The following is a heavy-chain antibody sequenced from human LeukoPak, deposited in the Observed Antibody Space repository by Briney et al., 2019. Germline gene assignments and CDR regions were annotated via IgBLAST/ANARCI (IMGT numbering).Heavy chain of an antibody. J-gene: IGHJ5*02. V-gene: IGHV4-59*01. D-gene: IGHD3-10*01. CDR1: GGSISSYY. Sequence: SETLSLTCTVSGGSISSYYWSWIRQPPGKGLEWIGYIYYSGSTNYNPSLKSRVTISVDTSKNQFSLKLSSVTAADTAVYYCARFSDYYGSGSYGRVRGWFDPWGQGTLVTVSS. CDR2: IYYSGST. CDR3: ARFSDYYGSGSYGRVRGWFDP.